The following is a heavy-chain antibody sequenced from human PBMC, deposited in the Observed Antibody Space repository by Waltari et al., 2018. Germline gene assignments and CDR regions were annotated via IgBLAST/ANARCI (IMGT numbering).Heavy chain of an antibody. CDR3: ARYIVGTMVDY. D-gene: IGHD2-21*01. V-gene: IGHV4-39*01. CDR1: GASISFSSRDY. CDR2: IYSGGAT. J-gene: IGHJ4*02. Sequence: QLELQESGPGLVKPSETLSLTCIVSGASISFSSRDYWGWIRPPPGKGLEWIGSIYSGGATHYNPSLTSRVTLSVDTSKNQFSLRLRSVTAADTAVYYCARYIVGTMVDYWSPGTLVTVSS.